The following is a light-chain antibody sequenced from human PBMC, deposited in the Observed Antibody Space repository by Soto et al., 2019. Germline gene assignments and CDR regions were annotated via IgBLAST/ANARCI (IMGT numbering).Light chain of an antibody. CDR1: QSVSSNY. J-gene: IGKJ5*01. V-gene: IGKV3-20*01. CDR3: QQYGSSSIT. Sequence: EIVLTQSPGTLSLSPGERATLTCRASQSVSSNYLSWYQQKPGQAPRLLIYDASSRATGITDRFSGSGSGTDFTLTISRLEPEDFAMYYCQQYGSSSITFGQGTRLENK. CDR2: DAS.